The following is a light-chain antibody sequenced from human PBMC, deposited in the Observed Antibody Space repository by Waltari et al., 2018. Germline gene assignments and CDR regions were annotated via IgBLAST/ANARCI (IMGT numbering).Light chain of an antibody. V-gene: IGKV1-5*03. CDR2: KAS. J-gene: IGKJ1*01. Sequence: DIQMTQSPSTLSASVGDRVTITCRASQSISSWLAWYQQKPGKAPKLLISKASILESGGPSRFSGSGFGTEFTLTISSLQPDDFATYYCLQFDSLWTFGQGTKVEIK. CDR3: LQFDSLWT. CDR1: QSISSW.